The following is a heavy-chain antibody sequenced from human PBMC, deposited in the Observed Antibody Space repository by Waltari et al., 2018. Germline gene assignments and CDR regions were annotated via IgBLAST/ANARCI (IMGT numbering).Heavy chain of an antibody. CDR3: ARGRYNWSH. J-gene: IGHJ4*02. CDR2: IYGSGNT. V-gene: IGHV4-61*09. CDR1: GDSISSVSYY. Sequence: QVRMQESGPGLVKPSQTLSLTCSVSGDSISSVSYYWVWIRQPAGMGLEYIGYIYGSGNTNYNPSLKSRVTISVDTSKNQFSLKLTSVTAADTAVYYCARGRYNWSHWGQGTLVTVSS. D-gene: IGHD1-20*01.